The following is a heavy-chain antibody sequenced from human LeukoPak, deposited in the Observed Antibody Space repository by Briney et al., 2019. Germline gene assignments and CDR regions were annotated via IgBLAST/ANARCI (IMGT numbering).Heavy chain of an antibody. V-gene: IGHV4-34*01. CDR2: INHSGST. CDR1: GGSFSGYY. Sequence: SETLSLTCAVYGGSFSGYYWSWIRQPPGKGLEWIGEINHSGSTNYNPSLKSRVTISVDTSKNQFSLKLSSVTAADTAVYYCARESWNGDYGDGFDMWGQGTMVTVSS. D-gene: IGHD4-17*01. J-gene: IGHJ3*02. CDR3: ARESWNGDYGDGFDM.